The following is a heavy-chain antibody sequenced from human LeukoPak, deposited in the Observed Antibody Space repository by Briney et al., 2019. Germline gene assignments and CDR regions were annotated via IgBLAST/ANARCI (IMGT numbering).Heavy chain of an antibody. Sequence: GGSLRLSCAASGFSFSSYSMNWVRQAPGKGLEWVSYISGSGGTSYYADSVKGRFTISRDNAKSSLYLQRASLRAEDTAVYYCARGSCSASTCSQDYWGQGTLVTVSS. D-gene: IGHD2-15*01. V-gene: IGHV3-48*04. J-gene: IGHJ4*02. CDR2: ISGSGGTS. CDR3: ARGSCSASTCSQDY. CDR1: GFSFSSYS.